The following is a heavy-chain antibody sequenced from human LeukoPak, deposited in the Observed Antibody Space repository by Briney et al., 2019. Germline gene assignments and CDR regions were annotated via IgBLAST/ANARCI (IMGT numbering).Heavy chain of an antibody. D-gene: IGHD6-19*01. CDR1: GITFSSHW. V-gene: IGHV3-7*01. CDR2: IKEDGREK. J-gene: IGHJ4*02. Sequence: PGGSLRLSCAASGITFSSHWMSWVRQAPGKGLEWVAHIKEDGREKYYVGSVKGRFTISRDNAKNLLFLQMNSLRVEDTAVYYCARDRPVVGTIWGQGILVTVSS. CDR3: ARDRPVVGTI.